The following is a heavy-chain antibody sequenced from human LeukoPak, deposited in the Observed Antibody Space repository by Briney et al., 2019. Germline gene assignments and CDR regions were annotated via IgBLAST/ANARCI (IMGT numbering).Heavy chain of an antibody. CDR2: IWYDGSNK. Sequence: PGGSLRLSCAASGFTFSSYGTHWVRQAPGKGLEWVAVIWYDGSNKYYADSVKGRFTISRDNSKNTLYLQMNSLRAEDTAVYYCAREDIVVVVAATAYYYGMDVWGQGTTVTVSS. J-gene: IGHJ6*02. D-gene: IGHD2-15*01. CDR1: GFTFSSYG. CDR3: AREDIVVVVAATAYYYGMDV. V-gene: IGHV3-33*01.